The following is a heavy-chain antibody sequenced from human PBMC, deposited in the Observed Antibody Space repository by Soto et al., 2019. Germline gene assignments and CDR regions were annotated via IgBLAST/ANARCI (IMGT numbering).Heavy chain of an antibody. D-gene: IGHD5-18*01. V-gene: IGHV3-7*03. CDR2: IKKDGTEK. J-gene: IGHJ4*02. CDR1: GISTSSYW. CDR3: VTGYHSDY. Sequence: QPGGSLRLSCAGSGISTSSYWMGWVRQAPGRGLEWVASIKKDGTEKYYMDSLKGRFTISRDNALNSVYLQMNSLRAEDTAVYFCVTGYHSDYWGQGTLVTVSS.